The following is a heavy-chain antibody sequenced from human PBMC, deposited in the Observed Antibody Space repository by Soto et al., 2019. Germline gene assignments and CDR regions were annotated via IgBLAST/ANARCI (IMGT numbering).Heavy chain of an antibody. CDR3: ARYVDIVATPISSGWSDFDY. Sequence: QVQLQESGPGLVKPSETLSLTCTVSGGSVSSGSYYWSWIRQPPGKGLEWIGYIYYSGSTNYNPSSKSRVTTSVDTSKNQFSLKLSSVTAADTAVYYCARYVDIVATPISSGWSDFDYWGQGTLVTVSS. CDR2: IYYSGST. V-gene: IGHV4-61*01. J-gene: IGHJ4*02. D-gene: IGHD5-12*01. CDR1: GGSVSSGSYY.